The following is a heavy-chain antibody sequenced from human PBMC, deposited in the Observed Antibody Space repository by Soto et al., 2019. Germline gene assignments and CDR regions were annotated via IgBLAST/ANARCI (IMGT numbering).Heavy chain of an antibody. CDR3: ARGYYVPWCGYYFDS. CDR1: GYTFGNYQ. Sequence: QVQLVQSGAEVKKPGASVKVSCKASGYTFGNYQTHWVRQAPGQGLEWMGIINPAGGSTNYAQKFQGRLTMTRDTSTSTAYMELSSLRSEDTAVYYGARGYYVPWCGYYFDSGGQGTRVTVSS. V-gene: IGHV1-46*01. J-gene: IGHJ4*02. D-gene: IGHD3-3*01. CDR2: INPAGGST.